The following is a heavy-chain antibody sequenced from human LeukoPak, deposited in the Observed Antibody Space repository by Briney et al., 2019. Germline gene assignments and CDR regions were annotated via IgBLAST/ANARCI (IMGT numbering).Heavy chain of an antibody. CDR2: LSSDNYTI. D-gene: IGHD3-16*01. Sequence: PGGSLRLSCAASGFTFDDYGMSWVRQAPGKGLEWISYLSSDNYTIYYADSVKGRFIISRDNAKDSLYLQMNSLRAEDTAVYYCARVATDGGGFDPWGQGTLVTVSS. V-gene: IGHV3-48*01. CDR3: ARVATDGGGFDP. J-gene: IGHJ5*02. CDR1: GFTFDDYG.